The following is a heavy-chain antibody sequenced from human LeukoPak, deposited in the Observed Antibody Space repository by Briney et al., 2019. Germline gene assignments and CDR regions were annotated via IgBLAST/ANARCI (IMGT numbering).Heavy chain of an antibody. CDR3: ARDHVYGGADY. CDR2: TSGDGITT. CDR1: GFTFHNYA. J-gene: IGHJ4*02. Sequence: GGSLRLSCAASGFTFHNYAIHWVRQAPGKGLEWVSLTSGDGITTYFADSVKGRFSISRDNSKSSLFLQMNSLRTEDTALYYCARDHVYGGADYWGQGTLVTVSS. V-gene: IGHV3-43*02. D-gene: IGHD5/OR15-5a*01.